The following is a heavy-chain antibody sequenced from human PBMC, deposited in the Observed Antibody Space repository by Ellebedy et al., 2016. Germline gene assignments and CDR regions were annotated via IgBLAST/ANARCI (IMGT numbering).Heavy chain of an antibody. CDR1: GFTFSDYY. CDR3: AKDGGTPGLLWFGEGLDY. CDR2: INSDGSST. V-gene: IGHV3-74*01. D-gene: IGHD3-10*01. J-gene: IGHJ4*02. Sequence: GESLKISXAASGFTFSDYYMSWIRQAPGKGLVWVSRINSDGSSTSYADSVKGRFTISRDNAKNTLYLQMNSLRAEDTAVYYCAKDGGTPGLLWFGEGLDYWGQGTLVTVSS.